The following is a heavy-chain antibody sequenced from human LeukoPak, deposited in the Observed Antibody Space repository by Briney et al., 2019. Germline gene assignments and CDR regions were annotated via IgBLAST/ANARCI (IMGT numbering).Heavy chain of an antibody. D-gene: IGHD3-3*01. CDR2: IYYSGTT. CDR1: GGSISSSSYS. CDR3: ARLRFDFWSGYTHPYFDY. J-gene: IGHJ4*02. V-gene: IGHV4-39*01. Sequence: KPSETLSLTCTVSGGSISSSSYSWGWIRQPPRKGLEWIGSIYYSGTTYYNPSLKSRVTISVDTSKIQFSLKLSSVAATDTAVYCCARLRFDFWSGYTHPYFDYWGQGTLVTVSS.